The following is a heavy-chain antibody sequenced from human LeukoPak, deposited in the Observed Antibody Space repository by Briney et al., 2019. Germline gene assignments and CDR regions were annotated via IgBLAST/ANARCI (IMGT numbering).Heavy chain of an antibody. CDR2: INRYGSEK. Sequence: GGSLRLSCAASGFTFSSYWMSWVRQAPGKGLEWVANINRYGSEKYYVDSSKRQFTIPIHKPKSPLYLQFNSLRADDTFVYYCGGDGGRNSVDYWGQGPLVSVPS. D-gene: IGHD1-26*01. CDR1: GFTFSSYW. CDR3: GGDGGRNSVDY. J-gene: IGHJ4*02. V-gene: IGHV3-7*04.